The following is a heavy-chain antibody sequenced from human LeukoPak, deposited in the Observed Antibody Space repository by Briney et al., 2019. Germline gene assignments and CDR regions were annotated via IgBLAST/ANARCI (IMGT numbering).Heavy chain of an antibody. CDR1: GYTFTSYA. V-gene: IGHV1-18*01. CDR2: ISAYNGNT. Sequence: ASVKVSCKASGYTFTSYAMHWVRQAPGQRLEWMGWISAYNGNTNYAQKLQGRVTMTTDTSTSTAYMELRSLRSDDTAVYYCARAARRVWFDPWGQGTLVTVSS. CDR3: ARAARRVWFDP. J-gene: IGHJ5*02.